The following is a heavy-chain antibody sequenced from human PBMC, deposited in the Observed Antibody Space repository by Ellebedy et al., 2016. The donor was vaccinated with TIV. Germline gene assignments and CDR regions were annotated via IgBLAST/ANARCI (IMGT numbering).Heavy chain of an antibody. CDR2: IHHSGTT. V-gene: IGHV4-59*01. D-gene: IGHD5-24*01. Sequence: SETLSLTCTVSGGSIGTYYWHWLRQPTGRRLEWIAYIHHSGTTNYNPSLQRRGTISLDTSTNQFSLKLSSVTAADTAVYYCAREGMDGYNFFDYWGQGTLVTVSS. CDR3: AREGMDGYNFFDY. J-gene: IGHJ4*02. CDR1: GGSIGTYY.